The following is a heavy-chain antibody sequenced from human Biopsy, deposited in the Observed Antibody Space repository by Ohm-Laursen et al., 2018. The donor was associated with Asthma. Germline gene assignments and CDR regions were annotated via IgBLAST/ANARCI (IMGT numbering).Heavy chain of an antibody. V-gene: IGHV1-69*01. J-gene: IGHJ4*02. Sequence: ASSVKVSCNSLGGTFNTYVIGWVRQAPGQGLEWMGGINSVFGTTTYPQKFQDRVTITADDSTSTVYMELSSLRSGDTAVYYCARKAGSCISRTCYSLDFWGQGTLVTVSS. CDR1: GGTFNTYV. CDR2: INSVFGTT. D-gene: IGHD2-2*01. CDR3: ARKAGSCISRTCYSLDF.